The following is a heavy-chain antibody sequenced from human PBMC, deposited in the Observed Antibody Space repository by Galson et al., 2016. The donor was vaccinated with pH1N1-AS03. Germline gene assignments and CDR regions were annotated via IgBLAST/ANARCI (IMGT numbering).Heavy chain of an antibody. CDR3: ARVVAGRPFLIGY. CDR1: GYNFVTYG. D-gene: IGHD6-6*01. CDR2: INPYSTNT. J-gene: IGHJ4*02. Sequence: SVKVSCKASGYNFVTYGITWVRQGPGQGLEWMGWINPYSTNTNYAKKVQDRVTMTADTSTTTAHLDLRNLGSDDTVVYYSARVVAGRPFLIGYWGQGTLVIVSS. V-gene: IGHV1-18*01.